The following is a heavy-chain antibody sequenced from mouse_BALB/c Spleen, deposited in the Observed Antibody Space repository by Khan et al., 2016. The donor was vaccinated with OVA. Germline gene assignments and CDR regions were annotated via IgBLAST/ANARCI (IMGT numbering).Heavy chain of an antibody. CDR1: GYSFTSYW. Sequence: IQLVQSGTVLARPGASVKMSCKASGYSFTSYWMHWVKQRPGQGLEWIGAIYPGISDTRYNQKFKGKATLTAVSSASTAYMVFSSLTNEDSAVYYCTRSYDSYYFDYWGQGTTLTVSS. V-gene: IGHV1-5*01. CDR3: TRSYDSYYFDY. J-gene: IGHJ2*01. CDR2: IYPGISDT. D-gene: IGHD2-4*01.